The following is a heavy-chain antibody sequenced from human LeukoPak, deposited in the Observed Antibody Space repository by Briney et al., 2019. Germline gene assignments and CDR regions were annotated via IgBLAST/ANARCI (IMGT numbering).Heavy chain of an antibody. CDR1: GFTFSGSA. D-gene: IGHD2-2*01. CDR3: TRFNRVVPAADHRDYYYMDV. J-gene: IGHJ6*03. V-gene: IGHV3-73*01. CDR2: IRSKANSYAT. Sequence: GGSLRLSCAASGFTFSGSAMHWVRQASGKGLEWVGRIRSKANSYATAYAASVKGRFTISRDDSKNTAYLQMNSLKTEDTAVYYCTRFNRVVPAADHRDYYYMDVWGKGTTVTVSS.